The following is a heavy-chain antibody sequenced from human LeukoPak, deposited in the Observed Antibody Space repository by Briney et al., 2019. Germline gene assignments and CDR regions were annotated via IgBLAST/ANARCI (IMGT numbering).Heavy chain of an antibody. CDR1: GFTFSSYG. J-gene: IGHJ4*02. CDR2: IWYDGSNK. V-gene: IGHV3-33*01. CDR3: ARDFVAYDSSGYPPFVDY. D-gene: IGHD3-22*01. Sequence: GGSLRLSCAASGFTFSSYGMHWVRQAPGKGLEWVAVIWYDGSNKYYGDSVKGRFTISRDNSKNTLFLQMNSLGAEDTAVYYCARDFVAYDSSGYPPFVDYWGQGTLVTVSS.